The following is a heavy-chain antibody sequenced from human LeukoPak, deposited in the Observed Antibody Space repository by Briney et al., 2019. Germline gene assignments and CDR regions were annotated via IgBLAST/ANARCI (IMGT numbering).Heavy chain of an antibody. V-gene: IGHV3-7*01. J-gene: IGHJ4*02. CDR3: ASSSGWIIDY. Sequence: GGSLRLSCEVSGFTFSRHWMNWVRQAPGKGLEWVANIKQDGSEKYYVDSVKGRFTISRDNAKNSLFLQMDSLRAEDTAVYYCASSSGWIIDYWGQGTLVTVSS. CDR2: IKQDGSEK. D-gene: IGHD6-19*01. CDR1: GFTFSRHW.